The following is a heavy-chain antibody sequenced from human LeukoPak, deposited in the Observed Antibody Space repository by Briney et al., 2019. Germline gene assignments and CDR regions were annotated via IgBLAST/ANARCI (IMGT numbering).Heavy chain of an antibody. CDR2: SYSDGSST. D-gene: IGHD5-18*01. CDR1: GFTFSTYW. Sequence: PGGSLRLSCAASGFTFSTYWMHWVRQAPGKGLVWVSCSYSDGSSTSDADSVKGRFTISRDNAKNTLYLQMNSLRAEDTAVYYCARGATPRGSSWIQLGYWYFDLWGRGTLVTVSS. J-gene: IGHJ2*01. V-gene: IGHV3-74*01. CDR3: ARGATPRGSSWIQLGYWYFDL.